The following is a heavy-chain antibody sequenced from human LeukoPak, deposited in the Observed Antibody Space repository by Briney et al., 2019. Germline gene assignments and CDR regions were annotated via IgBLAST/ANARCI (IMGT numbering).Heavy chain of an antibody. CDR2: IYPGDSDT. Sequence: AGESLKISCQGSGYSFTMYYIAWVRQMPGRGLEWMGVIYPGDSDTRYSPSFQGQVTISADKSISTAYLQWSSLKASDTAMYYCARQAGYSSSWYDYWGQGTLVTVSS. D-gene: IGHD6-13*01. J-gene: IGHJ4*02. CDR1: GYSFTMYY. CDR3: ARQAGYSSSWYDY. V-gene: IGHV5-51*01.